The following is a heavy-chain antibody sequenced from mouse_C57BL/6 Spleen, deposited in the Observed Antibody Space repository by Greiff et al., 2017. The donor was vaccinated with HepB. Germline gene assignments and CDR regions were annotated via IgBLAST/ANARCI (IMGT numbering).Heavy chain of an antibody. CDR1: GYAFSSYW. CDR2: IYPGDGDT. V-gene: IGHV1-80*01. CDR3: ARETAQAQFAY. D-gene: IGHD3-2*02. Sequence: VQLQQSGAELVKPGASVKISCKASGYAFSSYWMNWVKQRPGKGLEWIGQIYPGDGDTNYNGKFKGKATLTADKSSSTACMKLSSLTSEDSAVYFCARETAQAQFAYWGQGTLVTVSA. J-gene: IGHJ3*01.